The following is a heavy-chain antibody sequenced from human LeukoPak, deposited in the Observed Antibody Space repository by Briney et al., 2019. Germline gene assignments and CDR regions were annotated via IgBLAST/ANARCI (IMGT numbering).Heavy chain of an antibody. CDR2: ISSSSSYI. CDR1: GFTFSSYG. CDR3: ARDGDYDFLRAPGY. Sequence: GGSLRLSCAASGFTFSSYGMHWVRQAPGKGLEWVSSISSSSSYIYYADSVKGRFTISRDNAKNSLYLQMNSLRAEDTAVYYCARDGDYDFLRAPGYWGQGTLVTVSS. D-gene: IGHD3-3*01. J-gene: IGHJ4*02. V-gene: IGHV3-21*01.